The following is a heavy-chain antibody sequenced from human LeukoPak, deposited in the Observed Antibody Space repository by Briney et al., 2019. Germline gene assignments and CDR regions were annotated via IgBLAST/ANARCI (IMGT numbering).Heavy chain of an antibody. Sequence: GGSLRLSCAASGFTFSSYAMSWVRQAPGKGLEWVSAISGSGGSTYYADSVKGRFTISRDNAKNSLYLQMNSLRAEDTAVYYCARGDTAMVGMDVWGKGTTVTVSS. CDR3: ARGDTAMVGMDV. D-gene: IGHD5-18*01. J-gene: IGHJ6*04. CDR1: GFTFSSYA. V-gene: IGHV3-23*01. CDR2: ISGSGGST.